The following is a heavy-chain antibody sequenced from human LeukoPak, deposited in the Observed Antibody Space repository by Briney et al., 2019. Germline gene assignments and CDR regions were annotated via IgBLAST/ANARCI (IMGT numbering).Heavy chain of an antibody. Sequence: SETLSLTCAVYGGSFSGYYWSWIRQPPGKGLEWIGEINHSGSTNYNPSLKSRVTISVDTSKNQFSLKLSSVTAADTAVYYCARAWGSYRYTTDRNYYYYMDVWGKGTTVTISS. V-gene: IGHV4-34*01. CDR2: INHSGST. J-gene: IGHJ6*03. D-gene: IGHD3-16*02. CDR1: GGSFSGYY. CDR3: ARAWGSYRYTTDRNYYYYMDV.